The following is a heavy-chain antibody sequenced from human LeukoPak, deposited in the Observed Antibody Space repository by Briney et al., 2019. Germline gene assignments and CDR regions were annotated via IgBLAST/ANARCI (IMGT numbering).Heavy chain of an antibody. CDR2: ISAYNGNT. D-gene: IGHD2-2*01. V-gene: IGHV1-18*01. Sequence: ASVEVSCKASGYTFTSYGISWVRQAPGQGLEWMGWISAYNGNTNYAQKLQGRVTMTTDTSTSTAYMELRSLRSDDTAVYYCARTKKIVVVPAASDWFDPWGQGTLVTASS. CDR3: ARTKKIVVVPAASDWFDP. CDR1: GYTFTSYG. J-gene: IGHJ5*02.